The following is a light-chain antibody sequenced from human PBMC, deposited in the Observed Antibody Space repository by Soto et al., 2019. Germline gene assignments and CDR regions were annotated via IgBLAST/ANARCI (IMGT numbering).Light chain of an antibody. CDR3: QQYDNWPFT. CDR1: QGVSSK. Sequence: DIVMTQSPSTLSVSQGEVVTLACRASQGVSSKLAWYQQKPGQAPRLLIYGASTRDTGIPARFSGSESGTEFALTISSLQSEDFAIYYCQQYDNWPFTFGPGTKVDIK. CDR2: GAS. V-gene: IGKV3-15*01. J-gene: IGKJ3*01.